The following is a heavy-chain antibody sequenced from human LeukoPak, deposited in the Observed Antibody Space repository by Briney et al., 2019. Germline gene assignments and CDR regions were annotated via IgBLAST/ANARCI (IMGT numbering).Heavy chain of an antibody. V-gene: IGHV4-38-2*02. Sequence: PSETLSLTCSGSNYSISNSLYWGWLGQPPGKGLEWIGSIYRSGSTFYNPSLKSRVTISLDTSKNQFSLKLSSVTAADTAVYFCARGSYGYYMDVWGKGTTVTVSS. D-gene: IGHD4-17*01. CDR3: ARGSYGYYMDV. CDR1: NYSISNSLY. J-gene: IGHJ6*03. CDR2: IYRSGST.